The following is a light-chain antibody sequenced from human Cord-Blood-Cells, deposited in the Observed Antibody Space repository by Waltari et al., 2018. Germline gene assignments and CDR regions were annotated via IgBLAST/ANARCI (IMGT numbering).Light chain of an antibody. V-gene: IGLV2-14*01. CDR2: DVS. Sequence: QSALTQPASVSGSPGQSITIPCTGTSSDVGGYNYVSWYQQHPGNAPKLMIYDVSNRPSVVSNRFSGSKSGNTASLTISGLQAEDEADYYCSSYTSSSTWVFGGGTKLTVL. CDR1: SSDVGGYNY. CDR3: SSYTSSSTWV. J-gene: IGLJ3*02.